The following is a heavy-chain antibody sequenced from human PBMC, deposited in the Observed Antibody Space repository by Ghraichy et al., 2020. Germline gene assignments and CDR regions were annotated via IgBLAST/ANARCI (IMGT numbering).Heavy chain of an antibody. Sequence: SLTCTVSGGSVSGHYCTWIRQPPGKGLQYVGYIYSSGSTNYNPSLNSRVTISIDTSNNQFSLNLNSVTSADTAVYYCARYLGRGDNRWNFDSWGQGTLVTVSP. D-gene: IGHD4-17*01. CDR1: GGSVSGHY. CDR3: ARYLGRGDNRWNFDS. J-gene: IGHJ4*02. V-gene: IGHV4-59*02. CDR2: IYSSGST.